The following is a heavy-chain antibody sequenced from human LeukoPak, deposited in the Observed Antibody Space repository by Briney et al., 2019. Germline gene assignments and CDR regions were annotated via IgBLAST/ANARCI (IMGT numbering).Heavy chain of an antibody. Sequence: ASVNVSCKPSGYTSTSYGISWVRHAPGQGLEWMGWISAYNGNTNYAQKLQGRVTMTTDTSTSTAYMELRSLRSDDTAVYYCARVRTRGPFDYWGEGTLVTVSS. CDR3: ARVRTRGPFDY. V-gene: IGHV1-18*01. D-gene: IGHD3-10*01. CDR2: ISAYNGNT. CDR1: GYTSTSYG. J-gene: IGHJ4*02.